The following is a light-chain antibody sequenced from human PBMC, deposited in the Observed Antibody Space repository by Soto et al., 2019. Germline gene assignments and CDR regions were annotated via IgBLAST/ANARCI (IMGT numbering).Light chain of an antibody. V-gene: IGKV3D-15*01. CDR3: QQYHNWPLT. CDR1: QSVSSN. CDR2: GAS. J-gene: IGKJ4*01. Sequence: EIVMTQSPATLSVSPGERATLSCRASQSVSSNLAWYQQKPGQAPRLLIYGASIRATGIPARFSGSGSGTEFTLTISSLQSEDFAVYYCQQYHNWPLTFGGGTKVDIK.